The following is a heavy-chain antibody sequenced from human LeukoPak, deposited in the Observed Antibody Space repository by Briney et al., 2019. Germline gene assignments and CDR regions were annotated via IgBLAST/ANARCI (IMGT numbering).Heavy chain of an antibody. Sequence: SQTLSLTCAISGDSVSSNSAAWNWIRQSPSRGLEWLGRTYYRSKWYNDYAVSVKSRITINPDTSENQFSLQLNSVTPEDTAVYYCARFLVGAEQLDWYFDLWGRGTLVTVSS. CDR2: TYYRSKWYN. V-gene: IGHV6-1*01. J-gene: IGHJ2*01. D-gene: IGHD1-26*01. CDR1: GDSVSSNSAA. CDR3: ARFLVGAEQLDWYFDL.